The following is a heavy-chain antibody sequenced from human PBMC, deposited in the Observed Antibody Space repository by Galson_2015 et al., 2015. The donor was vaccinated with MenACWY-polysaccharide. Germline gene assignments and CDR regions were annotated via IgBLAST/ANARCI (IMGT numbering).Heavy chain of an antibody. V-gene: IGHV3-33*01. CDR3: AREGSRIVFHAFDV. J-gene: IGHJ3*01. Sequence: SLRLSCAASGLKFRGSGMHWVRQAPGKGLEWVAVIQYDGSQKQYIDSVKGRFTISRDNSKNTLYLGMNSLRAEDTALYYCAREGSRIVFHAFDVWGQGTMVIVSS. CDR1: GLKFRGSG. CDR2: IQYDGSQK. D-gene: IGHD3-10*02.